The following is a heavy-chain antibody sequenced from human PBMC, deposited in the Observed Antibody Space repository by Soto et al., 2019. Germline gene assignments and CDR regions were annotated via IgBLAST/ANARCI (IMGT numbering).Heavy chain of an antibody. CDR3: ARHFGSYSGYEYYYYMDV. J-gene: IGHJ6*03. Sequence: GESLKISCKGSGYSFTSYWIGWVRQMPGKGLEWMGIIYPGDSDTRYSPSFQGQVTISADNSISTAYLQWSSLKASDTAMYYCARHFGSYSGYEYYYYMDVWGKGTTVTVSS. CDR2: IYPGDSDT. D-gene: IGHD5-12*01. V-gene: IGHV5-51*01. CDR1: GYSFTSYW.